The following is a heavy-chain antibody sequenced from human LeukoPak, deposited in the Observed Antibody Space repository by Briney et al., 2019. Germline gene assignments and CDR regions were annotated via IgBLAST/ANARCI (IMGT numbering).Heavy chain of an antibody. V-gene: IGHV3-66*01. CDR3: TRTDLWVS. J-gene: IGHJ5*02. CDR1: GFTGIKDY. CDR2: IYSGGST. D-gene: IGHD1-26*01. Sequence: GGSMRLSCVGSGFTGIKDYFSWVRQAPRKGLEWVSVIYSGGSTYYADSVRDRFTISRDKSKNTLYLQMNSLTVEDTAMYYCTRTDLWVSWGQGAQVTVSS.